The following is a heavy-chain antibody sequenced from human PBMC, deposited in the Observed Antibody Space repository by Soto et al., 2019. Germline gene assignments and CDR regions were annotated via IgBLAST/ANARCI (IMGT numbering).Heavy chain of an antibody. V-gene: IGHV3-49*04. D-gene: IGHD3-3*01. CDR1: GFTSSDHA. CDR2: TTSQSYGGTT. Sequence: PGGSLRLSCTFSGFTSSDHALTWVRQAPGKGLEWVGFTTSQSYGGTTEYAASVKGRFTISRDDPKSIAYLQMNSLQTADTAIYYCARDGDFYGMDVWGQGTTVTVSS. CDR3: ARDGDFYGMDV. J-gene: IGHJ6*02.